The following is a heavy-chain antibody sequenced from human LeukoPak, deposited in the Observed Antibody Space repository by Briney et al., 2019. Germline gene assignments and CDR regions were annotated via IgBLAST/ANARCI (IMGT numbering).Heavy chain of an antibody. D-gene: IGHD3/OR15-3a*01. J-gene: IGHJ4*02. CDR3: ARFERWTGTVYLDY. CDR1: GYTFTSYG. CDR2: ISAYNGNT. Sequence: ASVKVSCKASGYTFTSYGITWVRQAPGQGLEWMGWISAYNGNTNYAQKLQGRVTMTTNTSTSTAYMELRSLRSDDTAVYYCARFERWTGTVYLDYWGQGTLVTVSS. V-gene: IGHV1-18*01.